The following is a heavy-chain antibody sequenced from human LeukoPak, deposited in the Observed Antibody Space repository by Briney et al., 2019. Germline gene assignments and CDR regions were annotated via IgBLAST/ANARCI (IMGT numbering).Heavy chain of an antibody. CDR3: ARGIAALLDWFDP. CDR1: GGTFSSYA. D-gene: IGHD6-13*01. Sequence: SVKVSCKASGGTFSSYAISWVRQAPGQGLEWMGGIIPIFGTANYAQKFQGRVTITTDESTSTAYMELSSLRSEDAAVYYCARGIAALLDWFDPWGQGTLVTVSS. CDR2: IIPIFGTA. J-gene: IGHJ5*02. V-gene: IGHV1-69*05.